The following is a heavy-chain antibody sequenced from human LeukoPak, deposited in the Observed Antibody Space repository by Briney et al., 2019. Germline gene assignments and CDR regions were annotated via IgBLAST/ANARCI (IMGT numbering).Heavy chain of an antibody. CDR2: IKQDGSEK. V-gene: IGHV3-7*01. CDR3: ARDKIIAVAGTSGY. D-gene: IGHD6-19*01. Sequence: GGSLRLSCAASGFTFSSYWMSWVRQAPGKGLEWVANIKQDGSEKYYVDSVKGRFTISRDNAKNSLYPQMNSLRAEDTAVYYCARDKIIAVAGTSGYWGQGTLVTVSS. J-gene: IGHJ4*02. CDR1: GFTFSSYW.